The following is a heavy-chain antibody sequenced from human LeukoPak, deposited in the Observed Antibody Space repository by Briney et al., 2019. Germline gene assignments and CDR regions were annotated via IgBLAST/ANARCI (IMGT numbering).Heavy chain of an antibody. J-gene: IGHJ3*02. CDR3: ARAGYSGSSRAFDI. CDR2: IYHSGST. Sequence: PSQTLSLTCTVSGGSISSGGYYWSWIRQPPGKGLEWIGYIYHSGSTYYNPSLKSRVTISVDTSKNQFSLKLSSVTAADTAVYYCARAGYSGSSRAFDIWGQGTMATVSS. D-gene: IGHD1-26*01. CDR1: GGSISSGGYY. V-gene: IGHV4-30-2*05.